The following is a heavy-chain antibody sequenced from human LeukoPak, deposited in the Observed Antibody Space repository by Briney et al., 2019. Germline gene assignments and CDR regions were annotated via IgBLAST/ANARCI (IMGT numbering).Heavy chain of an antibody. J-gene: IGHJ6*02. V-gene: IGHV1-8*01. D-gene: IGHD3-3*01. CDR3: ARRMGIYDFWSGTHYYGMDV. CDR1: GYTFTSYD. CDR2: MNLKGGYT. Sequence: VKVSSKASGYTFTSYDINWVRQATGQGLEWMGWMNLKGGYTGYAQKFQGRVTMTRNTSISTAYKELSSLRSEDTGVYYCARRMGIYDFWSGTHYYGMDVWGQGTTVTVSS.